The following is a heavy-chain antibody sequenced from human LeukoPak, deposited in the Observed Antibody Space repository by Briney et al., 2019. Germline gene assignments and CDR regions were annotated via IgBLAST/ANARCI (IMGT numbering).Heavy chain of an antibody. J-gene: IGHJ4*02. CDR2: ISAYNGNT. V-gene: IGHV1-18*01. Sequence: EASVKVSCKASGGTFSSYAISWVRQAPGQGLEWMGWISAYNGNTNYAQKLQGRVTMTTDTSTSTAYMELRSLRCDDTAVYYCARSPTPYQLLYPSDYWGQGTLVTVSS. CDR1: GGTFSSYA. D-gene: IGHD2-2*02. CDR3: ARSPTPYQLLYPSDY.